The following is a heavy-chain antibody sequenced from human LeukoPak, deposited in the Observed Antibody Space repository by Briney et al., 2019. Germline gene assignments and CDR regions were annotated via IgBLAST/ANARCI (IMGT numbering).Heavy chain of an antibody. V-gene: IGHV3-23*01. J-gene: IGHJ4*02. CDR3: AKDGDYIVYYFDY. CDR2: ISSSGGST. CDR1: GFTFSSYA. D-gene: IGHD4-4*01. Sequence: GGSLRLSCAASGFTFSSYAMSWVRQAPGKGLEWVSTISSSGGSTYYADSVKGRFTISRDNSKNTLYLQMSSLRAEDTAVYYCAKDGDYIVYYFDYWGQGTLVTVSS.